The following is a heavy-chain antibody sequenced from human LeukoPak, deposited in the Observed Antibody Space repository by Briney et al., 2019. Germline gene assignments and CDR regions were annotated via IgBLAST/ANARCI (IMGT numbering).Heavy chain of an antibody. J-gene: IGHJ5*02. Sequence: GGSLRLSCAASGFTFSSYGMHWVRQAPGKGLEWVAFIRYDGSNKYYADSVKGRFTISRDNSKNTLYLQMNSLRAEDTAVYYCAKGLTYYDFWSGHSFDPWGQGTLVTVSS. CDR3: AKGLTYYDFWSGHSFDP. V-gene: IGHV3-30*02. D-gene: IGHD3-3*01. CDR1: GFTFSSYG. CDR2: IRYDGSNK.